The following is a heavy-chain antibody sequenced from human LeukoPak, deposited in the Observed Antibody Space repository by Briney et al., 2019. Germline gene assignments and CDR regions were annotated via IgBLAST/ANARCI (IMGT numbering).Heavy chain of an antibody. CDR1: GFTFSSYA. CDR2: ISYDGSNK. Sequence: PGRSLRLSCAASGFTFSSYAMHWVRQAPGKGLEWVAVISYDGSNKYYADSVKGRFTISRDNSKNTLYLQMNSLRAEDTAVYYCARYLNYGYNSPFDYWGQGTLVTVSS. CDR3: ARYLNYGYNSPFDY. D-gene: IGHD5-24*01. V-gene: IGHV3-30-3*01. J-gene: IGHJ4*02.